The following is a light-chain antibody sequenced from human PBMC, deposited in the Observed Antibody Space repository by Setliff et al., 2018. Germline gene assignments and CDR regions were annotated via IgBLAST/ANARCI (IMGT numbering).Light chain of an antibody. V-gene: IGLV2-18*02. CDR1: YSDIGGHDR. J-gene: IGLJ1*01. CDR2: EVF. CDR3: GSFSSTTTFYV. Sequence: QSVLTQPPSVSGSPGQSVTISCTGTYSDIGGHDRVSWYQQPPGAAPKLIIYEVFHRPSGVPVRFSGSKSGVTASLTISGLQAEDEADYFCGSFSSTTTFYVFGPGTKVT.